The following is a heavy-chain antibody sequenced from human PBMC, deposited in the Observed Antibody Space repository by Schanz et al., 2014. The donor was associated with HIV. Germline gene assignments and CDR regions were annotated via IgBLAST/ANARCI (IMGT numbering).Heavy chain of an antibody. CDR3: VRGVIYYDSGSYYNYFDY. CDR1: GYPLTPLS. CDR2: FDPENGEP. V-gene: IGHV1-24*01. J-gene: IGHJ4*02. Sequence: QVQVVQSGAEVKKPGASVKVSCSGSGYPLTPLSLHWVRQAPGKGLEWMGAFDPENGEPIYAQKFQGRVTMTADKSTSAAYMELSSLRSEDTAVYYCVRGVIYYDSGSYYNYFDYWGQGTLVTVSS. D-gene: IGHD3-10*01.